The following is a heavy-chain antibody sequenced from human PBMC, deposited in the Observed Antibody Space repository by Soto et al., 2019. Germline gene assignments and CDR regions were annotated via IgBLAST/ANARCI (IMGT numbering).Heavy chain of an antibody. D-gene: IGHD3-3*01. CDR2: INPSGGST. J-gene: IGHJ4*02. CDR1: GYTFTSYY. Sequence: QVQLVQSGAEVKKPGASVKVSCKASGYTFTSYYMHWVRQAPGQGLEWMGIINPSGGSTSYAQKFRGXVXMXXDTSTSTVYMELSSLRSEDTAVYYCAITTGDYFDYWGQGTLVTVSS. V-gene: IGHV1-46*01. CDR3: AITTGDYFDY.